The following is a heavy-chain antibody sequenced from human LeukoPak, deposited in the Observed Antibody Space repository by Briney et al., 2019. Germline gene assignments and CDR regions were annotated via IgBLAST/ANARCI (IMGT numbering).Heavy chain of an antibody. CDR2: INPRYGST. CDR3: AREEARDGSTGYYFDY. J-gene: IGHJ4*02. CDR1: GYTFSNYH. D-gene: IGHD5-24*01. Sequence: ASVTVSCKASGYTFSNYHIHWVRQAPGQGIEWMGIINPRYGSTTYAQSFQGRVTMTRDMSTSTVYMELSSLRSEDTAVYYCAREEARDGSTGYYFDYWGQGTLLTVSS. V-gene: IGHV1-46*01.